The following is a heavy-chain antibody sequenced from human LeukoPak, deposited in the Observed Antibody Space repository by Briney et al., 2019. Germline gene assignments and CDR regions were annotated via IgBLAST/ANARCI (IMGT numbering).Heavy chain of an antibody. CDR2: IYNSGST. D-gene: IGHD5-24*01. CDR1: GGSISSTSYY. CDR3: ARERAISSDGIDY. V-gene: IGHV4-39*07. Sequence: ASETLSLTCTVSGGSISSTSYYWDWIRQPPGKGLEWIGSIYNSGSTYYNPSLKSRVSISLDTSKNQFSLRLSSVTAADTAVYYCARERAISSDGIDYWGQGTLVTVSS. J-gene: IGHJ4*02.